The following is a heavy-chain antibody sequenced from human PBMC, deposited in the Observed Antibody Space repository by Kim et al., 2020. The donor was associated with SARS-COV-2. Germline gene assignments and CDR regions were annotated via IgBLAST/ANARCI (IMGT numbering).Heavy chain of an antibody. Sequence: GGSLRLSCAASGFTFSNCWMSWIRQAPGKGLEWVAHINADGGAQFYVDSVRGRFTISRDNAKNSLYLQMNSPRVADTAVDYCVGGGRVSHWCQGILVTV. CDR3: VGGGRVSH. J-gene: IGHJ1*01. D-gene: IGHD3-16*01. V-gene: IGHV3-7*01. CDR1: GFTFSNCW. CDR2: INADGGAQ.